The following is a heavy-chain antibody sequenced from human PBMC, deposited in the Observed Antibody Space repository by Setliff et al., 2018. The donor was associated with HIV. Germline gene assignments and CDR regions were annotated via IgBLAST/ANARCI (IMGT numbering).Heavy chain of an antibody. Sequence: SETLSLTCTVSGGSISSSSYYWGWIRQPPGKGLEWIGTIYYSGSTYYNPSRKSRVTISLDTSKNQFSLKLTSVTAADTAVYYCASAGSGTRAPPRYWGQGTLVTVSS. CDR2: IYYSGST. J-gene: IGHJ4*02. D-gene: IGHD1-1*01. CDR3: ASAGSGTRAPPRY. V-gene: IGHV4-39*07. CDR1: GGSISSSSYY.